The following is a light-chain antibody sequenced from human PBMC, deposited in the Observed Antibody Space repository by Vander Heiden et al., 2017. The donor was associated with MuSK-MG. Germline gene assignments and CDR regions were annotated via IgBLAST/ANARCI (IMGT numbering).Light chain of an antibody. CDR3: QQDGTSPYT. V-gene: IGKV3-20*01. Sequence: EIVLTQSPGNLSFSPGESSTLSCRASQSVSSTYLAWYQQKPGQAPRLLIYGASTRATGIPDRFSGSGSGTDFTLTITRLEPEDFAVYYCQQDGTSPYTFGQWTKLEIK. CDR1: QSVSSTY. CDR2: GAS. J-gene: IGKJ2*01.